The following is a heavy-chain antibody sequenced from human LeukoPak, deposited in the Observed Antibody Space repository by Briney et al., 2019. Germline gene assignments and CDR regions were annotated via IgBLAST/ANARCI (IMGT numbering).Heavy chain of an antibody. D-gene: IGHD6-13*01. CDR1: GFSFSSYA. CDR3: AKTRPLDSSSWSHGDY. J-gene: IGHJ4*02. V-gene: IGHV3-23*01. CDR2: MSGSGDST. Sequence: PGGSLRLSCAASGFSFSSYAMSWVRKPPGKGLEWVSAMSGSGDSTYYGDSVKGRFTISRDNSKNTLYLQMNSLRAEYTAVYYCAKTRPLDSSSWSHGDYWGQGTLVTVSS.